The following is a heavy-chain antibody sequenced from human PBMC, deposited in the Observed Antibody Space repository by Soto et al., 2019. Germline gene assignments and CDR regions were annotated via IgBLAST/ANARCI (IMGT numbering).Heavy chain of an antibody. D-gene: IGHD2-15*01. V-gene: IGHV4-31*03. J-gene: IGHJ6*03. CDR2: IYYSGST. CDR3: ARVRRCSGGSCYVYYYYYMDV. CDR1: GGSISSGGYY. Sequence: QVQLQESGPGLVKPSQTLSLTCTVSGGSISSGGYYWSWIRQHPGKGLEWIGYIYYSGSTYYNPSLKSRVTISVDTSKNQFSLKLSSLTAADTAVYYCARVRRCSGGSCYVYYYYYMDVWGKGTTVTVSS.